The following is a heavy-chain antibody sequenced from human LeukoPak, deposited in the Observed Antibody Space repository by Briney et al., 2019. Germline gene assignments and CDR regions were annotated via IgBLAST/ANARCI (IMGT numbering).Heavy chain of an antibody. Sequence: GGSLRLSCAASGFTFSSYAMNWVRQAPGKGLEWVSYISSSSSTIYYADSVKGRFTISRDNAKNSLYLQMNSLRAEDTAVYYCAELGITMIGGVWGKGTTVTISS. CDR2: ISSSSSTI. J-gene: IGHJ6*04. CDR3: AELGITMIGGV. V-gene: IGHV3-48*04. CDR1: GFTFSSYA. D-gene: IGHD3-10*02.